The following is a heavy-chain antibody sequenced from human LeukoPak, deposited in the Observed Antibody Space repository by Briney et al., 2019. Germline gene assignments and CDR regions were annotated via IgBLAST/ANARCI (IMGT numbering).Heavy chain of an antibody. Sequence: SETLSLTCAVYGGSFSGYYWSWIRQPPGKGLEYIGYIYYSGSTNYSPSLKSRVTISVDTSKNQFSLKLSSVTAADTAVYYCARVGVAVAGFDYWGQGTLVTVSS. CDR3: ARVGVAVAGFDY. J-gene: IGHJ4*02. V-gene: IGHV4-59*12. CDR2: IYYSGST. D-gene: IGHD6-19*01. CDR1: GGSFSGYY.